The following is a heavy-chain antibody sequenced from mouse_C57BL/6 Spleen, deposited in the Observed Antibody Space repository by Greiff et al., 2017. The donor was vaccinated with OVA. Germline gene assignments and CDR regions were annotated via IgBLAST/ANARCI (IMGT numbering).Heavy chain of an antibody. CDR1: GFSLTSYG. Sequence: VKLVESGPGLVAPSQSLSITCTVSGFSLTSYGVSWVRQPPGKGLEWLGAIWGDGSTNYHSALISRLSISTENSKSQVFLKLNRLQTDDTATYYCAQYYDGRGAWLAYWGQGTLVTVSA. J-gene: IGHJ3*01. CDR2: IWGDGST. D-gene: IGHD1-1*01. CDR3: AQYYDGRGAWLAY. V-gene: IGHV2-3*01.